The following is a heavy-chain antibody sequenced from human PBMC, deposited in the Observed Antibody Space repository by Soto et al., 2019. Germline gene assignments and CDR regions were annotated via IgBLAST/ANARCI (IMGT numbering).Heavy chain of an antibody. V-gene: IGHV4-34*01. CDR2: INHSGST. D-gene: IGHD2-21*02. J-gene: IGHJ6*02. CDR1: GGSFSGYY. CDR3: ARVRESTARIYYYYYYGMDV. Sequence: TSETLSLTCAVYGGSFSGYYWSWIRQPPGKGLEWIGEINHSGSTNYNPSLKSRVTISVDTSKNQFSLKLSSVTAADTAVYYCARVRESTARIYYYYYYGMDVWGQGTTVTVSS.